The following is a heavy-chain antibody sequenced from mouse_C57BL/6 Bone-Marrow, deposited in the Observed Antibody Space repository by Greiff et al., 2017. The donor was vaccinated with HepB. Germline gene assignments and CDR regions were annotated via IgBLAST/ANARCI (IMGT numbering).Heavy chain of an antibody. J-gene: IGHJ1*03. CDR3: TRARDGYYWYFDV. CDR2: IDPETGGT. Sequence: VKLQESGAELVRPGASVTLSCKASGYTFTDYEMHWVKQTPVHGLEWIGAIDPETGGTAYNQKFKGKAILTADKSSSTAYMELRSLTSEDSAVYYCTRARDGYYWYFDVWGTGSTVTVSS. D-gene: IGHD2-3*01. V-gene: IGHV1-15*01. CDR1: GYTFTDYE.